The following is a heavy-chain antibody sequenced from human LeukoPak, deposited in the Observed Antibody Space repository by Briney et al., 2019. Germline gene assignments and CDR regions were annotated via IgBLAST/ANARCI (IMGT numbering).Heavy chain of an antibody. Sequence: GRSLRLSCAASGFXFSSYAIHWVRQAPGKGLEWVAVISYDGSNKYYADFVKGRFTISRDNSKNTLYLQMNSLRAEDTAVYYCARDYSPVVTVYYFDSWGQGTLVTVSS. D-gene: IGHD4-23*01. CDR2: ISYDGSNK. CDR1: GFXFSSYA. V-gene: IGHV3-30-3*01. CDR3: ARDYSPVVTVYYFDS. J-gene: IGHJ4*02.